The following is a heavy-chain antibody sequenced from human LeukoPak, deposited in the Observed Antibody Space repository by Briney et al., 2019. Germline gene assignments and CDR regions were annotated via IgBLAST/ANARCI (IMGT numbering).Heavy chain of an antibody. CDR1: GFTFDDYA. Sequence: TGGSLRLSCAGSGFTFDDYAMHWVRQTPGKGLEWVLGISWNSGNIAYADFVGGRFTISRDNATNSLSLQMNSLSDEDTAVYYCAKDAYGGATFFYYMDVWGKGTTVTVSS. V-gene: IGHV3-9*01. CDR2: ISWNSGNI. CDR3: AKDAYGGATFFYYMDV. J-gene: IGHJ6*03. D-gene: IGHD2/OR15-2a*01.